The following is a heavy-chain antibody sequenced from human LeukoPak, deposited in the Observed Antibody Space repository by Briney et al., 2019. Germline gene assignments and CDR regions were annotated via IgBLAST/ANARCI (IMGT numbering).Heavy chain of an antibody. CDR1: GFTFSSYE. V-gene: IGHV3-7*01. Sequence: GGSLRLSCAASGFTFSSYEMNWVRQAPGKGLEWVANINEDGSEKYHVDSVKGRFTISRDNAKNSVYLQMNSLRAEDTAVYYCARGFRVATIDWFDPWGQGTLVTVSS. D-gene: IGHD5-12*01. J-gene: IGHJ5*02. CDR2: INEDGSEK. CDR3: ARGFRVATIDWFDP.